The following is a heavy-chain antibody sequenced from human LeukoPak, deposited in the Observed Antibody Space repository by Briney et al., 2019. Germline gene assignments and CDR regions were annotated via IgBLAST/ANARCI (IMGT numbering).Heavy chain of an antibody. CDR1: GYSFTYW. J-gene: IGHJ4*02. CDR2: IDPGYSNM. CDR3: ATGSSGGYSH. D-gene: IGHD3-10*01. V-gene: IGHV5-10-1*01. Sequence: GASLLISCTGSGYSFTYWISWVRQMHGKGLEWMGTIDPGYSNMKNYNPSLEGHVTISVDKSINTVYLQWSSLKASDSAMYYCATGSSGGYSHWGQGTLVTVSS.